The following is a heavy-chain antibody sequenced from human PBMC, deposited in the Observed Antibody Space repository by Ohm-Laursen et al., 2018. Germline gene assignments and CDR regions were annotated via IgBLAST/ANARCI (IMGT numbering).Heavy chain of an antibody. Sequence: SLRLSCTASGFTVSRNYMTWVRQAPGKGLEWVANIKPDGNEKHYVDSVMGRFTISRDNAKNSLYLQLNSLRTEDTAVYYCAVGGHVDYLGQGTLVTVSS. CDR2: IKPDGNEK. J-gene: IGHJ4*02. V-gene: IGHV3-7*01. D-gene: IGHD3-16*01. CDR1: GFTVSRNY. CDR3: AVGGHVDY.